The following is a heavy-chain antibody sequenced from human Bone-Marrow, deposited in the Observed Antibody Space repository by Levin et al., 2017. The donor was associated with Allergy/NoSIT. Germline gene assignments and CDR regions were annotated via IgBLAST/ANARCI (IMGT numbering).Heavy chain of an antibody. J-gene: IGHJ6*02. D-gene: IGHD5-12*01. Sequence: GESLKISCKGSGYSFTSYWIGWVRQMPGKGLEWMGIIYPGDSDTRYSPSFQGQVTISADKSISTAYLQWSSLKASDTAMYYCARLTRATIRRYYYDGMDVWGQGTTVTVSS. V-gene: IGHV5-51*01. CDR1: GYSFTSYW. CDR3: ARLTRATIRRYYYDGMDV. CDR2: IYPGDSDT.